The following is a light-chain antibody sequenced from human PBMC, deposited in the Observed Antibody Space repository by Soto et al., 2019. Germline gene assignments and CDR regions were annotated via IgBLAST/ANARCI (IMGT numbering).Light chain of an antibody. CDR2: DAS. J-gene: IGKJ2*01. Sequence: DIQMTQSPSILSASLGDRVAITCRASESISNWLAWYQQKPGKAPKVLIYDASRLQSGVPERFSGSGSGTEFTLTISSLQADDIATYYCQQYKSYSYTFGQGTNLEI. CDR3: QQYKSYSYT. CDR1: ESISNW. V-gene: IGKV1-5*01.